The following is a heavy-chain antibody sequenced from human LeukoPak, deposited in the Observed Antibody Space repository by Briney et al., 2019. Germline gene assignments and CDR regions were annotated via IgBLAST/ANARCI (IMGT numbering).Heavy chain of an antibody. J-gene: IGHJ1*01. CDR2: INHTGGT. CDR1: GFTVSSNY. Sequence: GSLRLSCAASGFTVSSNYMSWVRQAPGKGLEWIGEINHTGGTNYNPSLKSRVTISQDRSKNQFFLKLYFVTAADTALYFCARGRWDVRFQHWGQGTLVTVSS. D-gene: IGHD4-23*01. V-gene: IGHV4-34*01. CDR3: ARGRWDVRFQH.